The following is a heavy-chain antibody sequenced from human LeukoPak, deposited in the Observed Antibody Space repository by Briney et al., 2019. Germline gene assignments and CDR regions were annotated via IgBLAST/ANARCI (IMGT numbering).Heavy chain of an antibody. CDR1: GGSFSGYY. V-gene: IGHV4-34*01. CDR2: IKHSRST. CDR3: ARGVLAV. Sequence: SETLSLTCAVYGGSFSGYYWSWIRPPPGKELEWIGEIKHSRSTNYNPSLKSRVTISVDTSKNQFSLKRSSVTAADTAVYYCARGVLAVWGKGTTVTVSS. J-gene: IGHJ6*04.